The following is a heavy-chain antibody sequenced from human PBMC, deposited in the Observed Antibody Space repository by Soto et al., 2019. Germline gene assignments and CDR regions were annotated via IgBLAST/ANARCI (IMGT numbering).Heavy chain of an antibody. CDR2: ISAYNGNT. J-gene: IGHJ4*02. CDR1: GYTFTSYG. Sequence: GASVKVSCKASGYTFTSYGISWVRQAPGQGLEWMGWISAYNGNTNYAQKLQGRVTMTTDTSTSTAYMELRSLRSDDTAVYYCASYHSGSYYDPFDYCGQGTLVAVSS. V-gene: IGHV1-18*01. D-gene: IGHD3-10*01. CDR3: ASYHSGSYYDPFDY.